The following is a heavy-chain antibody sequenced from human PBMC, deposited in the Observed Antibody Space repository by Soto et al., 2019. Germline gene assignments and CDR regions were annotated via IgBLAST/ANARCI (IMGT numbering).Heavy chain of an antibody. D-gene: IGHD1-26*01. V-gene: IGHV2-5*01. J-gene: IGHJ4*02. Sequence: QITLKESGPTLVKPTQTLTVTCTFSGFSLSTSGAGVGWIRQSPGKAPEWLALISWKDEKRYNPGLKSRLTINKDTSKNQVVLTMTNLDPVYTATYFCAHRYGGNYYRWYFDSWGQGTLVTVSS. CDR1: GFSLSTSGAG. CDR2: ISWKDEK. CDR3: AHRYGGNYYRWYFDS.